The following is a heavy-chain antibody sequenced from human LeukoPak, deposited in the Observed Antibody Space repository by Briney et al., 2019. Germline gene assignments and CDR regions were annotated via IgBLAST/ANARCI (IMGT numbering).Heavy chain of an antibody. J-gene: IGHJ4*02. CDR3: ARRYRGSYFVSY. Sequence: SETLSLTCTVSGGSISSSSYYWGWIRQPPGKGLEWIGSIYYNGSTYYNPSLKSRVTISVDTSKNQFSLKLSSVTAADTAVYYCARRYRGSYFVSYWGQGTLVTVSS. D-gene: IGHD1-26*01. CDR2: IYYNGST. V-gene: IGHV4-39*07. CDR1: GGSISSSSYY.